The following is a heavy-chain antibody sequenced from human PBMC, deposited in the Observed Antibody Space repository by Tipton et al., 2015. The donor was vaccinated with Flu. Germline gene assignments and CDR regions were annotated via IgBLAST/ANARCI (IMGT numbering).Heavy chain of an antibody. Sequence: TLSLTCAVYGGSFSGYYWSWIRQPPGKGLEWIGEINHSGSTNYNPSLKSRVTISVDTSKNQFSLKLSSVTAADTAVYYCARGTTVTTRSYYFDYWGQGTLVTVSS. CDR2: INHSGST. J-gene: IGHJ4*02. CDR1: GGSFSGYY. CDR3: ARGTTVTTRSYYFDY. V-gene: IGHV4-34*01. D-gene: IGHD4-17*01.